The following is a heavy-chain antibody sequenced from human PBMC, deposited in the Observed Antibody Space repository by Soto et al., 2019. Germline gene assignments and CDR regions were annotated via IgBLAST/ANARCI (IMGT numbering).Heavy chain of an antibody. V-gene: IGHV5-51*01. CDR2: IYPGDSDT. CDR1: GYSFTSYW. Sequence: PGESLKISCKGSGYSFTSYWIGWVRQMPGKGLEWMGIIYPGDSDTRYSPSFQGQVTISADKSISTAYLQWSSLKASDTAMYYCAREIGVAAKGHNWFDPWGQGTLVTVSS. J-gene: IGHJ5*02. D-gene: IGHD2-15*01. CDR3: AREIGVAAKGHNWFDP.